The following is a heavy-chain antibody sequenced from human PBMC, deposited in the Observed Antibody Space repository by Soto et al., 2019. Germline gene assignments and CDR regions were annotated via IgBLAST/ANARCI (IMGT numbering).Heavy chain of an antibody. CDR2: IKSKTDGGTT. CDR3: TTDVIQIFGVAAGAVGGPYYYYYMDV. Sequence: GGSLRLSCAASGFTFSNAWMSWVRQAPGKGLEWVGRIKSKTDGGTTDYAAPVKGRFTISRDDSKNTLYLQMNSLKTEDTAVYYCTTDVIQIFGVAAGAVGGPYYYYYMDVWGKGTTVTVSS. CDR1: GFTFSNAW. J-gene: IGHJ6*03. V-gene: IGHV3-15*01. D-gene: IGHD3-3*01.